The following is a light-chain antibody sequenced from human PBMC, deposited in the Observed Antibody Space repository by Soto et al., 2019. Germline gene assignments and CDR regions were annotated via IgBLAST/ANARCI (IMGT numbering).Light chain of an antibody. CDR3: QQSYNAPIT. Sequence: DIQITQSPSSLSASVGDRVTITCRASHNIINYLNWYQQKPGKAPQLLIYVASMLESGVPSRFSGSGSGTDFTLTISSLQPEDFATYYCQQSYNAPITFGQGTRLEIK. V-gene: IGKV1-39*01. CDR2: VAS. J-gene: IGKJ5*01. CDR1: HNIINY.